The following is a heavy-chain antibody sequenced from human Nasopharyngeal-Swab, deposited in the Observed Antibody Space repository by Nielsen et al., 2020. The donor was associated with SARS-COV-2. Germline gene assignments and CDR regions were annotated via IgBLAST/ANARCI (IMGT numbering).Heavy chain of an antibody. V-gene: IGHV3-23*01. CDR1: GFTFSSYA. CDR3: AKIFRGDYYYYYMDV. D-gene: IGHD2-15*01. Sequence: GESLKISCAASGFTFSSYAMSWVRQAPGKGLEWVSAISGSGGSTYYADSVKGRFTISRDNSKSTLYLQMNSLRAEDTAVYYCAKIFRGDYYYYYMDVWGKGTTVTVSS. CDR2: ISGSGGST. J-gene: IGHJ6*03.